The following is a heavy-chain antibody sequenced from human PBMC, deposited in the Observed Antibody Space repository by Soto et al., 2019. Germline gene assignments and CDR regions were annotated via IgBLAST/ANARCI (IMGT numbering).Heavy chain of an antibody. CDR3: ARTFERITIFGVVIDHYYYGMDV. J-gene: IGHJ6*02. V-gene: IGHV4-39*01. D-gene: IGHD3-3*01. Sequence: SETLSLTCTVSGGAISSGSYYWGCIRQHPGKGLEWIGSIYYSGSTYYNPSLKSRVTISVDTSKNQFSLKLSSVTAADTAVYYCARTFERITIFGVVIDHYYYGMDVWGQGTTVS. CDR2: IYYSGST. CDR1: GGAISSGSYY.